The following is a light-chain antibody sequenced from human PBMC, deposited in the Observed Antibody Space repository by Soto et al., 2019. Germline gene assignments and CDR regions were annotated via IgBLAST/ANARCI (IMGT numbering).Light chain of an antibody. J-gene: IGKJ1*01. CDR1: QTISRY. CDR2: GAF. CDR3: KQSYNTPWT. Sequence: DIQMTQSPSSLSASVGDRVTITCRASQTISRYANWYQQKPGKAPKLLISGAFDLQTGVQSRFSGSGSGTDFTLTIKGLQPDDFATYYCKQSYNTPWTFGQGTTMDI. V-gene: IGKV1-39*01.